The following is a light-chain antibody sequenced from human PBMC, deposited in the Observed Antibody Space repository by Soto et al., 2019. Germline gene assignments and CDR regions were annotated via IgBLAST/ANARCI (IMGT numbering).Light chain of an antibody. CDR3: CSYAGSATLV. Sequence: QSALTQPASVSGSPGQSITISCTGTSSDVGSHNVVSWYQQHPGKAPKLVIYESTKRPSGVPNRFSGSRSGNTASLTISGLQAEDEGDYYCCSYAGSATLVFGGGTQLTVL. J-gene: IGLJ7*01. CDR1: SSDVGSHNV. CDR2: EST. V-gene: IGLV2-23*01.